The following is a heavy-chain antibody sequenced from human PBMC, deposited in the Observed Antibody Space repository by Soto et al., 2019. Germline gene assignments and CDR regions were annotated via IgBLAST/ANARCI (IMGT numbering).Heavy chain of an antibody. CDR3: ARGRPTVTIPAINYYYGMDV. D-gene: IGHD4-17*01. V-gene: IGHV3-48*02. CDR2: ISSSSSTI. J-gene: IGHJ6*02. CDR1: GFTFSSYS. Sequence: EVQLVESGGGLVQPGGSLRLSCAASGFTFSSYSMNWVRQAPGKGLEWVSYISSSSSTIYYADSVKGRFTISRDNAKNSLYLQMNSLRDEDTAVYYCARGRPTVTIPAINYYYGMDVWGQGTTVTVSS.